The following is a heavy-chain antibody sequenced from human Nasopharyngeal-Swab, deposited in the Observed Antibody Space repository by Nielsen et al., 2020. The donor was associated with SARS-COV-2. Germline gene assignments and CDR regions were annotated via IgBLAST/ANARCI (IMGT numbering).Heavy chain of an antibody. CDR2: AYYRSKWYN. D-gene: IGHD6-13*01. CDR3: ARDRGSSWPYYYYYGMDV. Sequence: WIRQSPSRGLEWLGRAYYRSKWYNDYAVSVKSRITINPDTSKNQFSLQLNSVTPEDTAVYYCARDRGSSWPYYYYYGMDVWGQGTTVTSP. V-gene: IGHV6-1*01. J-gene: IGHJ6*02.